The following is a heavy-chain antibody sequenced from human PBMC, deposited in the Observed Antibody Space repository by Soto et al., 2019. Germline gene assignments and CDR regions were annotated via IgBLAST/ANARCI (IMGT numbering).Heavy chain of an antibody. CDR1: GGFVSSGSYY. Sequence: QVQLQQWGAGLLKPSETLSLTCAVYGGFVSSGSYYWSWIRQRPGKGLEWIGEMSHSGGTDFNPSLKSRVTISVDTSKNQFSLKMSSVTAADTALYYCARVERGTATTVVDAFDIWGPGTMVTVSS. J-gene: IGHJ3*02. CDR3: ARVERGTATTVVDAFDI. CDR2: MSHSGGT. D-gene: IGHD1-1*01. V-gene: IGHV4-34*01.